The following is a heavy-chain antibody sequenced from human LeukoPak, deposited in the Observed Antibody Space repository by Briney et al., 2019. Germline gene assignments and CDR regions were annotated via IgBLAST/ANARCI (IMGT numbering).Heavy chain of an antibody. CDR2: INPNSGGT. CDR1: GYTFTGYY. Sequence: GASVKVSCKASGYTFTGYYMHWVRQAPGQGLEWMGRINPNSGGTNYAQKFQGRVTMTRDTSISTAYMELSRLRSDDTAVYYCARVDWTVTTDAFDIWGQGTMVTVPS. V-gene: IGHV1-2*06. J-gene: IGHJ3*02. CDR3: ARVDWTVTTDAFDI. D-gene: IGHD4-17*01.